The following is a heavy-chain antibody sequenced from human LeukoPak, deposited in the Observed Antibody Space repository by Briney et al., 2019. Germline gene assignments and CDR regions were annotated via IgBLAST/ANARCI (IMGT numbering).Heavy chain of an antibody. V-gene: IGHV3-48*03. CDR1: GFTFSHYE. J-gene: IGHJ2*01. Sequence: PGGSLRLSCAASGFTFSHYEMIWVRQAPGRGLEWVSYINVGGSVTNYADSMKGRFTMSRDDAKKSVYLQLNSLRAEDTAIYYCARKTDRPGVVRRDRYFDLWGRGTLVSASS. CDR3: ARKTDRPGVVRRDRYFDL. CDR2: INVGGSVT. D-gene: IGHD3-3*01.